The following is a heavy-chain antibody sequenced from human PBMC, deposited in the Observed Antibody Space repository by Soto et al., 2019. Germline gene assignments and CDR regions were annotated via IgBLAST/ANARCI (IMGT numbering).Heavy chain of an antibody. J-gene: IGHJ5*02. CDR2: IYYSGST. V-gene: IGHV4-31*03. Sequence: SETLSLTCTVSGGSISSGGYYWSWIRQHPGKGLEWIGYIYYSGSTHYNPSLKSRVTISVDTSKNQFSLKLSSVTAADTAVYYCAGGYCSSTSCFAPWGQGTLVTVSS. CDR1: GGSISSGGYY. D-gene: IGHD2-2*01. CDR3: AGGYCSSTSCFAP.